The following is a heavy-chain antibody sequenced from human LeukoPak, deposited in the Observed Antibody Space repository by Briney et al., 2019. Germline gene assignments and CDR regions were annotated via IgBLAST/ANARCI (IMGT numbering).Heavy chain of an antibody. V-gene: IGHV1-69*04. CDR2: IIPTFGIA. CDR3: AGPYSSSSGYYYYGMDV. D-gene: IGHD6-6*01. CDR1: GGTFSSYA. Sequence: SVTVSCKASGGTFSSYAISWVRQAPGQGLEWMGRIIPTFGIANYAQKFQGRVTITADKSTSTAYMEPSSLRSEDTAVYYCAGPYSSSSGYYYYGMDVWGQGTTVTVSS. J-gene: IGHJ6*02.